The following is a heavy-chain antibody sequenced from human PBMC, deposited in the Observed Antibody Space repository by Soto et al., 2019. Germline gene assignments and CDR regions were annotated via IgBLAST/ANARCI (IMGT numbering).Heavy chain of an antibody. CDR3: TTSIASYYYYGMDV. CDR2: IKSKTDGGTT. J-gene: IGHJ6*02. V-gene: IGHV3-15*07. Sequence: LSLTCAASGFTFSNAWMNWVRQAPGKGLEWVGRIKSKTDGGTTDYAAPVKGRFTISRDDSKNTLYLQMNSLKTEDTAVYYCTTSIASYYYYGMDVWGQGTTVTVSS. D-gene: IGHD6-6*01. CDR1: GFTFSNAW.